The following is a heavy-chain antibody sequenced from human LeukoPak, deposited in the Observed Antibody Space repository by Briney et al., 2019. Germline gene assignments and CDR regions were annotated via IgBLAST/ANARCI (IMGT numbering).Heavy chain of an antibody. Sequence: SGGSLRLSCAASGFTFSSYCMHWVRQAPGKGLEWVAVISYDGSNKYYADSVKGRFTISRDNSKNTLYLQMNSLRAEDTAVNYCAKDHGYSSSGALDFDYWGQGTLVPVSS. CDR2: ISYDGSNK. CDR1: GFTFSSYC. CDR3: AKDHGYSSSGALDFDY. D-gene: IGHD6-13*01. V-gene: IGHV3-30*18. J-gene: IGHJ4*02.